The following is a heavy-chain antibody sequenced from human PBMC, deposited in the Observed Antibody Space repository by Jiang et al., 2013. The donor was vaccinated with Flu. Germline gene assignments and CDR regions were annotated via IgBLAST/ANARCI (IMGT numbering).Heavy chain of an antibody. CDR2: ISTNTGNP. V-gene: IGHV7-4-1*02. Sequence: QSGSELKKPGASVKVSCKASGYTFTRYAMNWVRQAPGQGLEWMGWISTNTGNPTYAQGFTGRFVFSLDTSVSTAYLQINSLKAEDTAVYFCARGSSGGYEDYWGQGTLVTVSS. J-gene: IGHJ4*02. CDR1: GYTFTRYA. CDR3: ARGSSGGYEDY. D-gene: IGHD6-19*01.